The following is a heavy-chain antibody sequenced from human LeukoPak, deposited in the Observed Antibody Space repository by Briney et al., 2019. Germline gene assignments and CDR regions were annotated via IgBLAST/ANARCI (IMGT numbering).Heavy chain of an antibody. J-gene: IGHJ4*02. V-gene: IGHV3-9*01. CDR1: GFTFDDYA. D-gene: IGHD3-22*01. Sequence: GRSLRLSCAASGFTFDDYAMHWVRHVPGRGLEWVSGINWNSGSVGYADSVKGRFTISRDNAKNSLYLQMNSLRPEDTALYYCAKPHRTYHFDTSGYFEYWGQGTLVTVSS. CDR3: AKPHRTYHFDTSGYFEY. CDR2: INWNSGSV.